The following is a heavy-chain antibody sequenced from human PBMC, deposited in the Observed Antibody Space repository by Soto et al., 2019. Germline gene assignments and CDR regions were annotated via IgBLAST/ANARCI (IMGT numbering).Heavy chain of an antibody. CDR3: AKTPRQWLVYFDY. D-gene: IGHD6-19*01. CDR1: GFTFSNYA. V-gene: IGHV3-23*01. CDR2: ISGSGGTT. Sequence: EVQLLESGGGLVQPGGSLRLSCAASGFTFSNYAIAWVRQAPGKGLEWVSGISGSGGTTCYADSVKGRFTISRDNSKDTLHLQMNRLRAEDTAVYYCAKTPRQWLVYFDYWGQGALVTVSS. J-gene: IGHJ4*02.